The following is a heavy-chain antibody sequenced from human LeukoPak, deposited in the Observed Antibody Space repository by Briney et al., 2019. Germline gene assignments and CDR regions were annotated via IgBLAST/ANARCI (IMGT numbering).Heavy chain of an antibody. CDR2: INHSGST. CDR1: GGSFSGYY. Sequence: SETLSLTCVVYGGSFSGYYWSWIRQPPGKGLEWIGEINHSGSTNYNPSLKTPVTISVDTSKNPFSLKLTSVTAADTAVYYCARHYDSSGYWYYFDYWGQGTLVTVSS. D-gene: IGHD3-22*01. CDR3: ARHYDSSGYWYYFDY. J-gene: IGHJ4*02. V-gene: IGHV4-34*01.